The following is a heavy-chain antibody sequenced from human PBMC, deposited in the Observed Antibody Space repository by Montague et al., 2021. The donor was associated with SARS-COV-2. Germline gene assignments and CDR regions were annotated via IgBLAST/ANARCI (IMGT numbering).Heavy chain of an antibody. CDR2: MYYSGST. D-gene: IGHD3-3*01. CDR3: ASARGGKSFGVIGGYYGMDI. CDR1: GGSISNYY. Sequence: SETLSLTCTVSGGSISNYYWSWIRQSPGKGLEWIAYMYYSGSTKYNPSLKSRATISVDTSKNQFSLTLSSMTAADTAVYYCASARGGKSFGVIGGYYGMDIWGQGTTVTVS. V-gene: IGHV4-59*01. J-gene: IGHJ6*02.